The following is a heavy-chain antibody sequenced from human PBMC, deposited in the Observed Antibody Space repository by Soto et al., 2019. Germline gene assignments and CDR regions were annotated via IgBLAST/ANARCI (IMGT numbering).Heavy chain of an antibody. CDR3: ASQATGWYPDY. J-gene: IGHJ4*02. Sequence: SETLSLTCTVSGGSISSGGYYWSWIRQFPGKGLEWIGYIYDSGNTYYNPSLKSRITISTDTSKSQFSLNLTSVTAADTAVYYCASQATGWYPDYWGQGTLVTVSS. CDR1: GGSISSGGYY. V-gene: IGHV4-31*03. D-gene: IGHD6-19*01. CDR2: IYDSGNT.